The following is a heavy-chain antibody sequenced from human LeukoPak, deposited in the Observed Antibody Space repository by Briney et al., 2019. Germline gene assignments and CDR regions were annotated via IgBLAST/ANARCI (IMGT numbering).Heavy chain of an antibody. V-gene: IGHV4-59*08. CDR2: IYYSGST. J-gene: IGHJ6*02. CDR1: GGSISSYY. CDR3: ASWELGLFGSWRYYGMDV. Sequence: PSETLSLTCTVSGGSISSYYWSWIRQPPGKGPEWIGYIYYSGSTNYNPSLKSRVTISVDTSKNQFSLKLSSVTAADTAVYYCASWELGLFGSWRYYGMDVWGQGTTVTVSS. D-gene: IGHD1-26*01.